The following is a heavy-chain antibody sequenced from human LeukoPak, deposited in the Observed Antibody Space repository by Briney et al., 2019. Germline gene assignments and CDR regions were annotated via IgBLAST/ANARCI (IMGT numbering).Heavy chain of an antibody. J-gene: IGHJ6*03. CDR2: IGTSGSTV. CDR1: GFTFSDYY. V-gene: IGHV3-11*04. CDR3: ARDRIPGAFSYGYGFSDMGV. D-gene: IGHD5-18*01. Sequence: KPGGSLRLSCEASGFTFSDYYMTWVRQAPGKGLEWVSYIGTSGSTVDYADSVKGRFTISRDNAQNSMYLQMNGLRAEDTAVYYCARDRIPGAFSYGYGFSDMGVWGKGTTVTVSS.